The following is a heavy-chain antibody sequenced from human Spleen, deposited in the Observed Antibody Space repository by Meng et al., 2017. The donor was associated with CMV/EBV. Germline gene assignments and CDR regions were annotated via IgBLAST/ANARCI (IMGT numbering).Heavy chain of an antibody. V-gene: IGHV4-34*01. Sequence: SETLSLTCAVYGGSFSSYYWSWIRQPPGKGLEWIGEINHSGSTNYNPSLKSRVTISVDTSKNQFSLKLSSVTAADTAVYYCARALHDMDVWGQGTTVTVSS. CDR2: INHSGST. J-gene: IGHJ6*02. CDR1: GGSFSSYY. CDR3: ARALHDMDV.